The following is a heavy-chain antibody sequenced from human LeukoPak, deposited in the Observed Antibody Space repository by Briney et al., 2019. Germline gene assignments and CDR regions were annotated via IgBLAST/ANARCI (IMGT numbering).Heavy chain of an antibody. CDR2: INHSGST. CDR3: ARNQRPPLRLYYSFMDI. D-gene: IGHD4-17*01. J-gene: IGHJ6*03. V-gene: IGHV4-34*01. CDR1: DGSLSGYY. Sequence: SETLSLTCAVYDGSLSGYYWSWIRQSPGKGLEWIGEINHSGSTNYHPSLQSRVTISVDTSKNQLSLELNSVTAADTAVYYCARNQRPPLRLYYSFMDIWGKGTTVTVSS.